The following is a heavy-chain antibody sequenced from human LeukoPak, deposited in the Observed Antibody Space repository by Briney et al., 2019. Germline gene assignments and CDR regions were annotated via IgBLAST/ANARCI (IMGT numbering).Heavy chain of an antibody. V-gene: IGHV4-4*07. D-gene: IGHD6-19*01. CDR2: IYTSGST. J-gene: IGHJ4*02. Sequence: PSETLSLTCTVSGGSISSYHWSWIRQPAGKGLEWIGRIYTSGSTNYNPSLKSRVTISVDTSKNQFSLRLNSVTAADTALYYCARVATGWRPYYFDYWGQGTLVTVSS. CDR1: GGSISSYH. CDR3: ARVATGWRPYYFDY.